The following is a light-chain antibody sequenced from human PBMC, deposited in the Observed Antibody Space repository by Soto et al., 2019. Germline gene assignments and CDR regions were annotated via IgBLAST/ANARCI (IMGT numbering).Light chain of an antibody. CDR1: NIGSNY. CDR3: QVWDSATDHVV. V-gene: IGLV3-21*04. CDR2: YDT. Sequence: SYELTQPPSVSVAPGKTARITCGGDNIGSNYVHWYQRKPGQAPLLVIYYDTDRPSYIPDRFSGSKSGNTATLTISRVEAGDEADYYCQVWDSATDHVVFGGGTKVTVL. J-gene: IGLJ2*01.